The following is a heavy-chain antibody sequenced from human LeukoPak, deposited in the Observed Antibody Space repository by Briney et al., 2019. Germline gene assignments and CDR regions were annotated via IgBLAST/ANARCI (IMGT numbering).Heavy chain of an antibody. CDR2: ISAYNGNT. Sequence: ASVKVSCKASGYTFTSFGVSWVRQAPGQGLEWMGWISAYNGNTNYAKNLQGRVTMTTDTSTSTAYMDLTSLRSDDTAAYYCARDSAYCSSSSCYQGKEAFDIWGQGTMVTVSS. V-gene: IGHV1-18*01. J-gene: IGHJ3*02. CDR1: GYTFTSFG. D-gene: IGHD2-2*01. CDR3: ARDSAYCSSSSCYQGKEAFDI.